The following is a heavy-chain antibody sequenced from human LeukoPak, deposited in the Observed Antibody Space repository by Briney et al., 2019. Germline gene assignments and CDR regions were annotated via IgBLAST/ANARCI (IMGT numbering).Heavy chain of an antibody. V-gene: IGHV1-2*02. D-gene: IGHD2-2*02. J-gene: IGHJ4*02. CDR1: GYTFTSYG. Sequence: EASVKVSCKASGYTFTSYGISWVRQAPGQGLEWMGWINPNSGGTNYAQKFQGRVTMTRDTSISTAYMELSRLRSDDTAVYYCARAFGRIVVVPAAIVYFDYWGQGTLVTVSS. CDR3: ARAFGRIVVVPAAIVYFDY. CDR2: INPNSGGT.